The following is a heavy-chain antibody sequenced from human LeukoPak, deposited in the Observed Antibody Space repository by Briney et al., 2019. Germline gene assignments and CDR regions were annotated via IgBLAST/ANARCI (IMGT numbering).Heavy chain of an antibody. CDR3: ARGSYYYDSSGYPTPEYFQH. D-gene: IGHD3-22*01. CDR2: MNPNSGNT. CDR1: GYTFTSYD. Sequence: ASVKVSCKASGYTFTSYDINWVRQATGQGLEWMGWMNPNSGNTGYAQKFQGRVTMTRNTYISTAYMELSSLRSEDTAVYYCARGSYYYDSSGYPTPEYFQHWGQGTLVTVSS. J-gene: IGHJ1*01. V-gene: IGHV1-8*01.